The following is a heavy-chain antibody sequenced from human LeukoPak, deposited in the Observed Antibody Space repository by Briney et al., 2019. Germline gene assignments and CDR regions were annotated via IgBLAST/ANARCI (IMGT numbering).Heavy chain of an antibody. J-gene: IGHJ6*03. V-gene: IGHV3-66*02. CDR1: GFTVSSNY. CDR2: IYSGGST. D-gene: IGHD1-1*01. CDR3: ARDQRHYTWRAEYYYYMDV. Sequence: PGGSLRLSCAASGFTVSSNYMSWVRQAPGKGLEWVSVIYSGGSTYYADSVKGRFTISRDNSKNTLYLQMNSLRAEDTAVYYCARDQRHYTWRAEYYYYMDVWGKGTTVTVSS.